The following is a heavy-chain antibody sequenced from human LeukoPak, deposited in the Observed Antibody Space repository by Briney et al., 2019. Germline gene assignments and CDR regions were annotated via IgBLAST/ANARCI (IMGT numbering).Heavy chain of an antibody. Sequence: ASVKVSCKVSGYTFTDYGMHWVQQAPGKGLEGRGLFDREDGETIYAEKFQGRVTITADTSTDTAYMEMSSLRSEDTAVYYCATDWTAYDSSGYNWFDPWGQGTLVTVSS. CDR2: FDREDGET. CDR1: GYTFTDYG. D-gene: IGHD3-22*01. J-gene: IGHJ5*02. V-gene: IGHV1-69-2*01. CDR3: ATDWTAYDSSGYNWFDP.